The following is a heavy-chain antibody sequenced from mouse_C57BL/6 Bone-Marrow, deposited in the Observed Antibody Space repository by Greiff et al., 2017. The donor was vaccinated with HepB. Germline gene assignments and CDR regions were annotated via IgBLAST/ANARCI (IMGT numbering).Heavy chain of an antibody. V-gene: IGHV1-50*01. CDR2: IDPSDSYT. Sequence: QVQLQQPGAELVKPGASVTLSCKASGYTFTSYWMQCVTQRPGQGLEWIVEIDPSDSYTNYNQKFKGKATLTVDTSSSTAYMQLSSLTSEDSAVYYCARGVYYGYFYWYFDVWGTGTTVTVSS. J-gene: IGHJ1*03. D-gene: IGHD2-2*01. CDR3: ARGVYYGYFYWYFDV. CDR1: GYTFTSYW.